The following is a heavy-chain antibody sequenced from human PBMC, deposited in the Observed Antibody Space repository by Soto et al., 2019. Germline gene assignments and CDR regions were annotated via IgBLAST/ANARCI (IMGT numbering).Heavy chain of an antibody. Sequence: TLSLTCAVYGGSFSGYYWSWIRQPPGKGLEWIGEINHSGSTNYNPSLKSRVTISVDTSKNQFSLKLSSVTAADTAVYYCARAIQLWTTTWQGFDIWGQGTMVTVSS. D-gene: IGHD5-18*01. J-gene: IGHJ3*02. CDR3: ARAIQLWTTTWQGFDI. CDR2: INHSGST. V-gene: IGHV4-34*01. CDR1: GGSFSGYY.